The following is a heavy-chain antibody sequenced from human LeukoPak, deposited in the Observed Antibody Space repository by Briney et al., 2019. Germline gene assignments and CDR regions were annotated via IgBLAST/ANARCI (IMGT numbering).Heavy chain of an antibody. CDR3: ARGLSGDDAEIVVVTAFGY. CDR1: GFTFSSYW. D-gene: IGHD2-21*02. J-gene: IGHJ4*02. V-gene: IGHV3-7*01. CDR2: IKQDGSEK. Sequence: PGGSLRLSCAASGFTFSSYWMSWVRQAPGKGLEWVANIKQDGSEKYYVDSVKGRFTISRDNAKNSLYLQMNSLRAEDTAVYYCARGLSGDDAEIVVVTAFGYWGQGTLVTVSS.